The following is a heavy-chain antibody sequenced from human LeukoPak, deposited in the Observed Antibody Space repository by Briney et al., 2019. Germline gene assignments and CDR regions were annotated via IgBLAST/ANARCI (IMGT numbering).Heavy chain of an antibody. J-gene: IGHJ5*02. CDR3: ARVSRYSGGWYIPWHWFDP. CDR1: GGSFSGYY. D-gene: IGHD6-19*01. CDR2: INHSGST. V-gene: IGHV4-34*01. Sequence: TSETLSLTCAVYGGSFSGYYWSWIRQPPGKGLEWIGEINHSGSTNYNPSLKSRVTISVDTSKNQFSLKLSSVTAADTAVYYCARVSRYSGGWYIPWHWFDPWGQGTLVTVSS.